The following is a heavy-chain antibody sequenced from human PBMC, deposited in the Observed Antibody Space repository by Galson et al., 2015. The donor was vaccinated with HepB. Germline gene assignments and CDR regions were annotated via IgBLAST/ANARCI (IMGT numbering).Heavy chain of an antibody. Sequence: SLRLYCAASGFTFNNYAMPWARQAPGKGLEWVSISRGDDFKRHYADSVEGRFTISRDNSKNTLYLQMDSLRAEDTAIYYGARAAYSTTGNTYGWFDPWGQGTLVTVSS. CDR3: ARAAYSTTGNTYGWFDP. D-gene: IGHD1-1*01. V-gene: IGHV3-23*01. CDR2: SRGDDFKR. J-gene: IGHJ5*02. CDR1: GFTFNNYA.